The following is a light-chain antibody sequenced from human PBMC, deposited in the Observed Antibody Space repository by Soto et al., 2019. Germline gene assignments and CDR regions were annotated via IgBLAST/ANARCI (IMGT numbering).Light chain of an antibody. J-gene: IGLJ2*01. Sequence: QSALTQPASVSGSPGQSITISCTGSSSDVGRYNYVSWYQHHPGKAPKVMIYEVSNRPSGVSIRFSGSKSGNTASLTISGLQAEDEADYYCSSYTTSSTLVFGGGTQLTVL. CDR1: SSDVGRYNY. CDR3: SSYTTSSTLV. CDR2: EVS. V-gene: IGLV2-14*01.